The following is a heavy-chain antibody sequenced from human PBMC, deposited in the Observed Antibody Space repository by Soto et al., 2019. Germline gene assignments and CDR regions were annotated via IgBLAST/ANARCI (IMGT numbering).Heavy chain of an antibody. Sequence: QLQLQEAGPGLVKPSETLSLTCTVSGGSISTSSYYWGWIRQPPGKGLEWIGIIYYSGNTYYNPSLKSRVTISVDTSKNQFSLKLSSVTAADTAVYYCARPNYGGSLRWWFFDLWGRGTLVTVSS. D-gene: IGHD4-17*01. V-gene: IGHV4-39*01. J-gene: IGHJ2*01. CDR3: ARPNYGGSLRWWFFDL. CDR2: IYYSGNT. CDR1: GGSISTSSYY.